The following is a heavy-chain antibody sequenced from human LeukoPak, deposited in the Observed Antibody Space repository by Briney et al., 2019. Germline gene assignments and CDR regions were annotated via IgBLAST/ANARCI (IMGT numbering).Heavy chain of an antibody. CDR1: GYTFTSYY. D-gene: IGHD2-2*03. V-gene: IGHV1-46*01. CDR2: INPSGGST. CDR3: ARDGYCSSTSCYCDY. J-gene: IGHJ4*02. Sequence: ASAKASCKESGYTFTSYYMHWVRQAPGLGLEWMGIINPSGGSTSYAQKFQGRVTMTRDTSTSTVYMELSSLRSEDTAVYYCARDGYCSSTSCYCDYWGQGTLVTVSS.